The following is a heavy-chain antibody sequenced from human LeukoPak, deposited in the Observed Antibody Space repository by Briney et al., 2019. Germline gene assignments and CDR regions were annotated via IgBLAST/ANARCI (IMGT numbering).Heavy chain of an antibody. V-gene: IGHV3-23*01. J-gene: IGHJ1*01. CDR2: ISGSGGST. D-gene: IGHD3-22*01. CDR3: AKAERVTMIVVVSLEYFRH. CDR1: GFTFSSYG. Sequence: PGGSLRLSCAASGFTFSSYGMSWVRHAPGKGLEWVSAISGSGGSTYYADSVKGRFTISRDNSKNTLYLQMNSLRAEDTAVYFCAKAERVTMIVVVSLEYFRHWGQGTLVTVSS.